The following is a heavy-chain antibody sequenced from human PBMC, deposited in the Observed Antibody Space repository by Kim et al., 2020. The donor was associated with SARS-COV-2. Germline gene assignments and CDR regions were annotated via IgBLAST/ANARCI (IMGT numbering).Heavy chain of an antibody. J-gene: IGHJ4*02. V-gene: IGHV1-24*01. D-gene: IGHD2-21*01. CDR3: VTLNEFYSPYFDY. CDR2: FDPEEGEV. Sequence: ASVKVSCQVFGNTLSELSMNWVRQAPGKGPEWMGGFDPEEGEVIHAQKFKGRLILTEDTSADTTYMKLTSLTSEDTAVYFCVTLNEFYSPYFDYWGQGTLVTVSS. CDR1: GNTLSELS.